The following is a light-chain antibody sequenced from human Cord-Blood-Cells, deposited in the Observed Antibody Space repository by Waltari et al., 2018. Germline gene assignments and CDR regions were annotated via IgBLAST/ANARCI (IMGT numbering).Light chain of an antibody. CDR1: QSVSSSY. V-gene: IGKV3-20*01. J-gene: IGKJ2*01. CDR3: QQYGSTPYT. CDR2: GAS. Sequence: IVLTQSPGTLSLYPGARATLSCRASQSVSSSYLDWYQQKPGQAPRLLIYGASSRHTGIPDRFSGSGSGTDFTLTISRLEPEDFAVYYCQQYGSTPYTFGQGTKLEIK.